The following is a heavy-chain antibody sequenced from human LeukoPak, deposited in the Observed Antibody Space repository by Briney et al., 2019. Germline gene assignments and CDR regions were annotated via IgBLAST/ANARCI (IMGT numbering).Heavy chain of an antibody. CDR3: ARDLVMATPLGYYDILTGYQFDY. V-gene: IGHV1-2*02. J-gene: IGHJ4*02. Sequence: GASVKVSCKASGYTFTGYYMHWVRQAPGQGLEWMGWINPNSGGTNYAQKFQGRVTMTRDTSISTAYVELSRLRSDDTAVYYCARDLVMATPLGYYDILTGYQFDYWGQGTLVTVSS. CDR1: GYTFTGYY. D-gene: IGHD3-9*01. CDR2: INPNSGGT.